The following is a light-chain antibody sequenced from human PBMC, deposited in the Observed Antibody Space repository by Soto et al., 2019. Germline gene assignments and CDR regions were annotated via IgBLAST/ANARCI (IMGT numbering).Light chain of an antibody. Sequence: EIVLTQSPATLSLSPGERATLSCRASQSVSSYLAWYQQKPGQAPRLLIYDASNRATGIPARFSGSGSGTDFTLTIRSLEPEDFAVYYCQQRSNWPPNTFGQGTQLEIK. CDR3: QQRSNWPPNT. J-gene: IGKJ5*01. CDR2: DAS. CDR1: QSVSSY. V-gene: IGKV3-11*01.